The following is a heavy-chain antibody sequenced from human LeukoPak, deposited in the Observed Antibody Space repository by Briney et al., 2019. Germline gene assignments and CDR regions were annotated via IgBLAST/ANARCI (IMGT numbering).Heavy chain of an antibody. CDR2: ISGSGGST. CDR3: ANEDPVRYYYDSRGSNYFDY. D-gene: IGHD3-22*01. V-gene: IGHV3-23*01. CDR1: GFTFSSYA. Sequence: GGSLRLSCAASGFTFSSYAMSWVRQAPGKGLEWVSAISGSGGSTYYADSVKGRFTISRDNSKNTLYLQLNRLRAEDTAVYYCANEDPVRYYYDSRGSNYFDYWGQGTLVTVSS. J-gene: IGHJ4*02.